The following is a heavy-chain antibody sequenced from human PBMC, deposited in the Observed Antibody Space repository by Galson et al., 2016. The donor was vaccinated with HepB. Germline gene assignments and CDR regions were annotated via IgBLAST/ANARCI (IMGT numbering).Heavy chain of an antibody. J-gene: IGHJ5*02. D-gene: IGHD6-13*01. CDR3: ARVRPGAAARKAFDP. V-gene: IGHV1-2*02. Sequence: SVKVSCKASGYTFSDYYIHWVRQAPGHGLEWMGWINPNSGGTVSAQQFQGRVTMTRDTSISTAYMELFRLRSDDTAVYFCARVRPGAAARKAFDPWGQGTLVTVSS. CDR1: GYTFSDYY. CDR2: INPNSGGT.